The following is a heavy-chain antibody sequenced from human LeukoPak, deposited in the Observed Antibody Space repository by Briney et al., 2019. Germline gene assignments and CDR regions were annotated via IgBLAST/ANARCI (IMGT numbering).Heavy chain of an antibody. Sequence: SETLSLTCAVYGGSFSGYYWGWIRPPPGKGLEWIGEINHSGSTNYNPSLKSRVTISVDTSKNQFSLKLSSVTAADTAVYYCARYRITMVRGVINHNYFDYWGQGTLVTVSS. CDR3: ARYRITMVRGVINHNYFDY. CDR1: GGSFSGYY. V-gene: IGHV4-34*01. CDR2: INHSGST. J-gene: IGHJ4*02. D-gene: IGHD3-10*01.